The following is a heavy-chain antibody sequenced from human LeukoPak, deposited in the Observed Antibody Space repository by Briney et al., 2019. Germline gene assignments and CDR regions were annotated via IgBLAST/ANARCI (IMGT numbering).Heavy chain of an antibody. CDR3: ARGEWGKNFDY. V-gene: IGHV3-21*01. D-gene: IGHD2-8*01. CDR1: GFTFGTYS. CDR2: ISTGSSYI. Sequence: GGSLRLSCAASGFTFGTYSMTWVRQAPGKGLEWVSSISTGSSYIYYGDSVKGRFTISRDNAKNSLYLQMNSLRAEDTAVYYCARGEWGKNFDYWGQGTLVTVSS. J-gene: IGHJ4*02.